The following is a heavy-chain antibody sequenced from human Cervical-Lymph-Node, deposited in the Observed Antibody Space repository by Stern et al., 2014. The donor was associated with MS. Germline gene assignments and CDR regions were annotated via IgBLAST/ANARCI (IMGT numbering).Heavy chain of an antibody. CDR3: AKDINDYWSGPADY. Sequence: EVQLVESGGGLVQPGRSLRLSCAASGFTFADHAMHWVRQAPGKGLEWVSGINWMGGKTGYADVVEGRFTISRDNAKNSLYLQINSLRVEDTAFYYCAKDINDYWSGPADYWGQGTLVTVSS. V-gene: IGHV3-9*01. D-gene: IGHD3-3*01. J-gene: IGHJ4*02. CDR2: INWMGGKT. CDR1: GFTFADHA.